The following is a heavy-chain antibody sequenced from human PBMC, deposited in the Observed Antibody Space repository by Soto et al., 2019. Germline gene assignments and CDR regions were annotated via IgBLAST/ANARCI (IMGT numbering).Heavy chain of an antibody. CDR3: ARDPYYDFWSGSSWFDP. J-gene: IGHJ5*02. V-gene: IGHV1-3*01. CDR1: GYTFTNYA. Sequence: ASVKVSCKASGYTFTNYAMRWVRQAPGQRLEWMGWINAGNGDTKYSQNFQGRVTITRDTSASTAYMELSSLRSEDTAVYYCARDPYYDFWSGSSWFDPWGQVTLVTFSS. CDR2: INAGNGDT. D-gene: IGHD3-3*01.